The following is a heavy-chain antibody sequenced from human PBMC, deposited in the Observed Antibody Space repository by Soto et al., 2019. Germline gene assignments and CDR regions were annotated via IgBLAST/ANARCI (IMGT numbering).Heavy chain of an antibody. V-gene: IGHV1-69*13. CDR2: IIPIFGTA. D-gene: IGHD3-22*01. J-gene: IGHJ4*02. Sequence: GASVKVSCKASGGTFSSYAISWVRQAHGQGLEWMGGIIPIFGTANYAQRFQGRVTITADESTSTAYMELSSLRSEDTAVYYCARVGETTYYYDSSGYFDYWGQGTLVTVSS. CDR3: ARVGETTYYYDSSGYFDY. CDR1: GGTFSSYA.